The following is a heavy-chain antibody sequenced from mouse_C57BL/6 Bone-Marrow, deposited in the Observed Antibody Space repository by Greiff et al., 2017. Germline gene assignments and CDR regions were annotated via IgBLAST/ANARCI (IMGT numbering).Heavy chain of an antibody. CDR2: ISGGGGNT. CDR3: ASLITFAY. V-gene: IGHV5-9*01. D-gene: IGHD1-1*01. J-gene: IGHJ3*01. CDR1: GFTFSSYT. Sequence: DVQLVESGGGLVKPGGSLKLSCAASGFTFSSYTMSWVRQTPEKRLEWVATISGGGGNTYYPDSVKGRFTISRDNAKNTLYLQKSSLRSEDTALYYCASLITFAYWGQGTLVTVSA.